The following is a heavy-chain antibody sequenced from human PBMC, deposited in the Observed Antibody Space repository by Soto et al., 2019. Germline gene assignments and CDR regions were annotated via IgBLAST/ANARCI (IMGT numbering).Heavy chain of an antibody. Sequence: SETLSLTCTVSGGSISSSSYYWGWIRQPPGKGLEWIGSIYYSGSTYYNPSLKSRVTISVDTSKNQFSLKLSSVTAADPAVYYCARGRDSSSWYGSYYFDYWGQGTLVTVSS. CDR2: IYYSGST. CDR3: ARGRDSSSWYGSYYFDY. J-gene: IGHJ4*02. D-gene: IGHD6-13*01. CDR1: GGSISSSSYY. V-gene: IGHV4-39*01.